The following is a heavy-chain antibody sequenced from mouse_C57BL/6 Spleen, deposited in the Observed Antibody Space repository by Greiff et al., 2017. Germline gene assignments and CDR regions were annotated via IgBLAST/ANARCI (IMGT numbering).Heavy chain of an antibody. CDR2: IDPETGGT. J-gene: IGHJ2*01. V-gene: IGHV1-15*01. CDR1: GYTFTDYE. D-gene: IGHD1-1*01. Sequence: VQLQQSGAELVRPGASVTLSCKASGYTFTDYEMHWVKQTPVHGLEWIGAIDPETGGTAYNQKFKGKAILTADKSSSTAYMELRSLTSVDSAVYYCTRGLLRYFDYWGQGTTLTVSS. CDR3: TRGLLRYFDY.